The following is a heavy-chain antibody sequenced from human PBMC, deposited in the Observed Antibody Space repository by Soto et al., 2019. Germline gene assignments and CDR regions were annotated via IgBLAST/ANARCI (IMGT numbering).Heavy chain of an antibody. J-gene: IGHJ6*03. D-gene: IGHD2-2*01. CDR3: ARDLRYCSSTSCYDYYYYYMDV. CDR2: ISAYNGNT. Sequence: ASLKVSRKASGYTFTSYGISWVRQAPGQGLEWMGWISAYNGNTNYAQKLQGRVTMTTDTSTSTAYMELRSLRSDDTAVYYRARDLRYCSSTSCYDYYYYYMDVWGKGTTVTVSS. CDR1: GYTFTSYG. V-gene: IGHV1-18*01.